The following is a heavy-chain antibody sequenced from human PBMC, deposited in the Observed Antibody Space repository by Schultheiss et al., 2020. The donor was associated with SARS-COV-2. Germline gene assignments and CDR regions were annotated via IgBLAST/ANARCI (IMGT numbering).Heavy chain of an antibody. D-gene: IGHD1-26*01. Sequence: GGSLRLSCAASGLSFSPYGIHWVRQAPGKGLEWVSIIYSGDSIYYADSVKGRFTISRDNSKNTLYLQMNSLRVEDTAVYYCARGGRDFQHWGQGTLVTVSS. CDR1: GLSFSPYG. V-gene: IGHV3-NL1*01. CDR2: IYSGDSI. CDR3: ARGGRDFQH. J-gene: IGHJ1*01.